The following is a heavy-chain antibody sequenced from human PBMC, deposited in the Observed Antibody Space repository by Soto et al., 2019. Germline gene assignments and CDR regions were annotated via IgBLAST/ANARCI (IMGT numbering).Heavy chain of an antibody. CDR3: ARDALVPIYWYFEL. J-gene: IGHJ2*01. D-gene: IGHD2-8*02. CDR1: GFTFSSYS. V-gene: IGHV3-48*01. Sequence: GGSLRLSCAASGFTFSSYSMNWVRQAPGKGLEWVSYIGSSSSTIYYADSVKGRFTISRDNAKNSLYLQMNSLRAEDTAVYYCARDALVPIYWYFELWGRGTLVTVSS. CDR2: IGSSSSTI.